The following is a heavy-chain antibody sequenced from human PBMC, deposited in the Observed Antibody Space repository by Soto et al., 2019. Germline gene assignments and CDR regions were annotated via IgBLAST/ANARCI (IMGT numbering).Heavy chain of an antibody. CDR1: GFSLSTSGVG. D-gene: IGHD3-16*01. CDR2: IYWDDDK. Sequence: SGPTLVKPTQTLTLTCTFSGFSLSTSGVGVGWIRQPPGKALEWLALIYWDDDKRYSPSLKSRLTITKDTSKNQVVLTMTNMDPVDTATYYCAHGQRGLGPKSLYYYYMDVWGKGTTVTVSS. CDR3: AHGQRGLGPKSLYYYYMDV. V-gene: IGHV2-5*02. J-gene: IGHJ6*03.